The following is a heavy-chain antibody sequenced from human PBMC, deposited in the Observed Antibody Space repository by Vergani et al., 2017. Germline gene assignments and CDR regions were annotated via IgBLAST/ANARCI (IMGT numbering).Heavy chain of an antibody. V-gene: IGHV4-4*07. CDR1: GGSISSYY. D-gene: IGHD6-19*01. J-gene: IGHJ6*03. CDR2: IYTSGNT. CDR3: ARDRAVAASSGYYYYMDV. Sequence: QVQLQESGPGLVKPSETLSLTCTVSGGSISSYYWSWIRQPAGKGLEWIGHIYTSGNTNYNPSLKSRVIMSVDTSKNQLSLKLTSVTAADTAVYYCARDRAVAASSGYYYYMDVWGKGTTVTVSS.